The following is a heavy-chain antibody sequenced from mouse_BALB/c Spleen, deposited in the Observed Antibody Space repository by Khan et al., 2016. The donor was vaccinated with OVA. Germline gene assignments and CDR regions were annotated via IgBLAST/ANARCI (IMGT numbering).Heavy chain of an antibody. CDR3: ARASFDGYPPFAY. Sequence: QVQLQQSGAELAKPGASVKMSCKAPGYTFISYWMHWVKQRPGQGLEWIGYITPSTGYTEYNQKFKDKATLTSDKSSSTAYMQLSSLTSEDSAVXFAARASFDGYPPFAYWGRATLVAVSA. V-gene: IGHV1-7*01. J-gene: IGHJ3*01. CDR2: ITPSTGYT. D-gene: IGHD2-3*01. CDR1: GYTFISYW.